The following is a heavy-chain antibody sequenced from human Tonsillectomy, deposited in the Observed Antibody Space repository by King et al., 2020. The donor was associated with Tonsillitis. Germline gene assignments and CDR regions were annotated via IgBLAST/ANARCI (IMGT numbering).Heavy chain of an antibody. J-gene: IGHJ4*02. CDR1: GFTFSSYW. CDR3: ARDLRGDYGDYGLN. CDR2: IKEDGSEK. Sequence: VQLVESGGGLVQPGGSLRLSCAASGFTFSSYWMSWVRQAPGKGLEWVANIKEDGSEKYFVDSVKGRFTISRDNAKNSLYLQMNSLRAEDTAVYYCARDLRGDYGDYGLNWGQGTLVTVSS. D-gene: IGHD4-17*01. V-gene: IGHV3-7*01.